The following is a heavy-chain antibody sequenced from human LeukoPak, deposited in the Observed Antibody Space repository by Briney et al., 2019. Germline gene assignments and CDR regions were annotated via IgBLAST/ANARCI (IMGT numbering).Heavy chain of an antibody. Sequence: SETLSLTCTVSGGSISSGSHYWTWIRQPAGKGLEWIGRIYTSGSTNYNPSLKSRVTISVDTSKNQFSLKLSSVTAADTAVYYCASLRPGMFERLGELSHFDYWGQGTLVTVSS. D-gene: IGHD3-16*02. CDR2: IYTSGST. CDR3: ASLRPGMFERLGELSHFDY. CDR1: GGSISSGSHY. V-gene: IGHV4-61*02. J-gene: IGHJ4*02.